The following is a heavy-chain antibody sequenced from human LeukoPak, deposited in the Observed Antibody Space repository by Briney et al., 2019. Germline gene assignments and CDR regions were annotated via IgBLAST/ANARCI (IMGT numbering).Heavy chain of an antibody. Sequence: GGALRRACAAAGFTFSSCEINWDRQAPRKGLEGFSFIRCTGGTIYYADSVKGRFTSSRDNVKNSLYLQMNSLRAEDTAVYYCASNTAMDYYYYYMNVWGTGTTVTVSS. D-gene: IGHD5-18*01. J-gene: IGHJ6*03. CDR3: ASNTAMDYYYYYMNV. V-gene: IGHV3-48*03. CDR2: IRCTGGTI. CDR1: GFTFSSCE.